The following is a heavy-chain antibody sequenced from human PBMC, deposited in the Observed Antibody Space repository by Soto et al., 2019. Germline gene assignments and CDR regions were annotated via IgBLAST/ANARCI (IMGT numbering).Heavy chain of an antibody. J-gene: IGHJ4*02. V-gene: IGHV3-11*01. CDR3: ASCSKWFWLAAAGTDEF. D-gene: IGHD6-13*01. CDR1: GFTFSDYY. CDR2: FSSRDITI. Sequence: QVQLVESGGGLVKPGGSLRLSCAASGFTFSDYYMSWIRQAPGKGLEWVSYFSSRDITIYYADSVKGRFTISRDNAKNSLYLEINSLRAEDTAVYYSASCSKWFWLAAAGTDEFRGEGTLVTVSS.